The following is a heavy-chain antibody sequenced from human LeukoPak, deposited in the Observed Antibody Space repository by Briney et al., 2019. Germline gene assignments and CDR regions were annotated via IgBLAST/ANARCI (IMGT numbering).Heavy chain of an antibody. J-gene: IGHJ3*02. CDR3: AKSNGYGLIDI. Sequence: SETLSLTCTVSGGSISSYYWSWIRQPAGKGLECIGPIYTTGNTNYNPSLKSRVTMSVDTSKNQFSLNLNSVTAADTAVYYCAKSNGYGLIDIWGQGTMVTVSS. D-gene: IGHD2-2*03. CDR1: GGSISSYY. CDR2: IYTTGNT. V-gene: IGHV4-4*07.